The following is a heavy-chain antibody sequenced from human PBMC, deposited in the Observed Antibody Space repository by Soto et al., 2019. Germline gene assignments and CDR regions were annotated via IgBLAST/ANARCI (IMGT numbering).Heavy chain of an antibody. CDR3: ARDLGSTTHGYYYGMDV. J-gene: IGHJ6*02. CDR2: ISYDGSTI. Sequence: GGSLSLSCAASGFTFISYGMHWVRQAPGKGLEWVAVISYDGSTIYYADSVKGRFTISRDNAKNSLYLQMNSLRDEDTAVYYCARDLGSTTHGYYYGMDVWGQGTTVTVSS. D-gene: IGHD2-2*01. CDR1: GFTFISYG. V-gene: IGHV3-30*03.